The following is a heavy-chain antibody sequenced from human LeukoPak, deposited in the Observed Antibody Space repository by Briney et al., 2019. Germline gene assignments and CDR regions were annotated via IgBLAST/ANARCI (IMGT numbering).Heavy chain of an antibody. CDR3: AKDSYDSSGSRYDY. V-gene: IGHV3-23*01. CDR1: GFTFRSYA. J-gene: IGHJ4*02. CDR2: ISDRGDRT. D-gene: IGHD3-22*01. Sequence: PGGSLRLSCAASGFTFRSYAMSWVRQAPGKGLEWVSAISDRGDRTWDADSVKGRVTISRDNYKNTLFLQMNSLRAEDTAIYYCAKDSYDSSGSRYDYWGQGTLVTVSS.